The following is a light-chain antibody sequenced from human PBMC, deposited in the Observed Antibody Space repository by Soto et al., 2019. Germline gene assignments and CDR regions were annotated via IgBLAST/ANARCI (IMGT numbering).Light chain of an antibody. CDR2: EVS. V-gene: IGLV2-14*01. CDR1: SSDVGGYNY. Sequence: QSALTQPASVSGSPGQSITISCTGTSSDVGGYNYVSWYQQHPGNAPKLMIYEVSNRPSGVSNRFSGSKSGNTASLTISGLQAEDEADYYCSSYSNSITLVFGGGTKLTVL. CDR3: SSYSNSITLV. J-gene: IGLJ3*02.